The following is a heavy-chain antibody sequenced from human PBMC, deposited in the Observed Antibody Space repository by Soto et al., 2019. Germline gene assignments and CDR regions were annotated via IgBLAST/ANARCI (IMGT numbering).Heavy chain of an antibody. Sequence: GGSLRLSCAASGFTFSDYYMSWIRQAPGKGLEWVSYISSSGSTIYYADSVKGRFTISRDNAKNSLYLQMNSLRAEDTAVYYCARDPQRITIFGVVIIPEIPNWFDPWGQGTLVTVSS. V-gene: IGHV3-11*01. CDR3: ARDPQRITIFGVVIIPEIPNWFDP. J-gene: IGHJ5*02. D-gene: IGHD3-3*01. CDR1: GFTFSDYY. CDR2: ISSSGSTI.